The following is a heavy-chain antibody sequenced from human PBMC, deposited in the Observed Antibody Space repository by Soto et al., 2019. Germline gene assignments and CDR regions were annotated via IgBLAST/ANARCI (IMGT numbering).Heavy chain of an antibody. J-gene: IGHJ6*03. CDR2: MNPNSGNT. D-gene: IGHD6-19*01. CDR1: GYTFTSYD. CDR3: ARSAQWPYYYYYMDV. V-gene: IGHV1-8*01. Sequence: QVQLVQSGAEVKKPGASVKVSCKGSGYTFTSYDINWVRQATGQGLEWMGWMNPNSGNTGHAQKFQGRGTMTRNTSISTAYMELSSVRSEDRAEYYCARSAQWPYYYYYMDVWGKGTTVTVSS.